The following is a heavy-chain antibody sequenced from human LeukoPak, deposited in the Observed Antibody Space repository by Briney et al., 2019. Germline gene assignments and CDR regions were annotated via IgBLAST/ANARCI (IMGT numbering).Heavy chain of an antibody. Sequence: PGGSLRLPCAASGFTFSSYAMSWVHQAPGKGLEWVSAISGSGGSTYYADSVKGRFTISRDNSKNTLYLQMNSLRAEDTAVYYCAKQRTGTTRLRVWFDPWGQGTLVTVSS. V-gene: IGHV3-23*01. CDR2: ISGSGGST. J-gene: IGHJ5*02. CDR1: GFTFSSYA. D-gene: IGHD1-7*01. CDR3: AKQRTGTTRLRVWFDP.